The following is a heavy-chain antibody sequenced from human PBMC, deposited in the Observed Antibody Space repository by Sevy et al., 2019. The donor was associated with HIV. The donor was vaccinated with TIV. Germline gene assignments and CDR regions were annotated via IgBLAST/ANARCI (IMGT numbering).Heavy chain of an antibody. CDR2: VKSKTEGGTA. Sequence: GGSLRLSCTTSGFTFGDYGMSWFRQAPGKGLEWVGHVKSKTEGGTADYAAPVKGRFTISRDDSKDMLYLQMSSLKTEDTAVYYCTTGGSILQHWGQGTLVTVSS. CDR3: TTGGSILQH. D-gene: IGHD2-21*01. J-gene: IGHJ4*02. CDR1: GFTFGDYG. V-gene: IGHV3-15*01.